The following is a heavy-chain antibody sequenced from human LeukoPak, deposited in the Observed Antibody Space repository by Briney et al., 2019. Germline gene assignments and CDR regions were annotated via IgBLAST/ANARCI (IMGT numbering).Heavy chain of an antibody. J-gene: IGHJ4*02. Sequence: ASVKVSCKASGYIFTTYFMHGLRQAPGQGLEGMGWISAYNGDTNYAQKLQGRVTMTTDTSTSTAYMELRSLRSDDTAVYYCARDYYGSGIIGYWGQGTLVTVSS. D-gene: IGHD3-10*01. CDR2: ISAYNGDT. CDR1: GYIFTTYF. V-gene: IGHV1-18*04. CDR3: ARDYYGSGIIGY.